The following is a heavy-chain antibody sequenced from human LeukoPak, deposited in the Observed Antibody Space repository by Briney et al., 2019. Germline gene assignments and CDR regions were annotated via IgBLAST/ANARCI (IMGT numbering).Heavy chain of an antibody. CDR1: GGTFSSYA. J-gene: IGHJ4*02. CDR2: IIPIFGTA. V-gene: IGHV1-69*05. CDR3: ARDLVDGVGAPGAY. D-gene: IGHD1-26*01. Sequence: GASVKVSCRASGGTFSSYAISWVRQAPGQGLEWMGGIIPIFGTANYAQKFQGRVTITTDESTSTAYMELRSLRSDDTAVFYCARDLVDGVGAPGAYWGQGALVTVSS.